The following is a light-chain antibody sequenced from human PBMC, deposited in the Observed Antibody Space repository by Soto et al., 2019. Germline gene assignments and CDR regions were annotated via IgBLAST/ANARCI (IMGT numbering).Light chain of an antibody. J-gene: IGKJ4*01. CDR3: QQSYSTLPVT. Sequence: DIQMTQSPSSLSASIGDRVTITCRASQTISTFLNWYQQKPGKAPKLLIYSASNLQSGVPSRFSGSASGTDFTLTIISLQPEDFATDYCQQSYSTLPVTFGGGTKVEIK. CDR1: QTISTF. CDR2: SAS. V-gene: IGKV1-39*01.